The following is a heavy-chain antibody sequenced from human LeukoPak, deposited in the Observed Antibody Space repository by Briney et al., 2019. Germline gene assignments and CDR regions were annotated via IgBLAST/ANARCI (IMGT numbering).Heavy chain of an antibody. CDR3: ARADILTGYCFDY. Sequence: ASVKVSCKASGYTFTGYYMHWVRQAPGQGLEWMGWINPNSGGTNYAQKFQGWVTMTRDTSISTAYMELSRLRSDDTAVYYCARADILTGYCFDYWGQGTLATVSS. V-gene: IGHV1-2*04. J-gene: IGHJ4*02. CDR1: GYTFTGYY. CDR2: INPNSGGT. D-gene: IGHD3-9*01.